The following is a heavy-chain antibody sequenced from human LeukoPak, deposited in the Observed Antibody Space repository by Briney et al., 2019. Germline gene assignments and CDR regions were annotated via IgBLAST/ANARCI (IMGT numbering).Heavy chain of an antibody. D-gene: IGHD4-23*01. CDR3: ARAEDDYGGKVGTWYFDL. J-gene: IGHJ2*01. CDR2: IIPILGIA. CDR1: GDTFSGYA. V-gene: IGHV1-69*04. Sequence: SVEVSCKASGDTFSGYAISWVRQAPGQGLDWMGGIIPILGIAIYAQKFQGRVTITADKSTSTAFMELSTLRSEDTAVYYCARAEDDYGGKVGTWYFDLWGRGTLVTVSS.